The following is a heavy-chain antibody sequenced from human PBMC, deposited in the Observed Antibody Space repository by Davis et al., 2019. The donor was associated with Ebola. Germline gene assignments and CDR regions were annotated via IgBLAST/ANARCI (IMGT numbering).Heavy chain of an antibody. CDR3: ARVNLWSRGWGMDV. V-gene: IGHV3-23*01. Sequence: GGSLRLSCAGSGFIFSSYVMSWVRQAPGQGLAWVSTFGTGADTYYADSVKGRFAISRDNSKNTLYLQMNSLRDDDTAVYYCARVNLWSRGWGMDVWGKGTTVTVSS. CDR1: GFIFSSYV. CDR2: FGTGADT. J-gene: IGHJ6*04. D-gene: IGHD2-21*01.